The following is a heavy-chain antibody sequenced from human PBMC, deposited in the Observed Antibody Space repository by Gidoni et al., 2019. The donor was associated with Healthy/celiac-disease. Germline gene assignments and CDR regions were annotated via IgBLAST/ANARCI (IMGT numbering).Heavy chain of an antibody. CDR2: ISYDGSNK. J-gene: IGHJ4*02. CDR1: GFTFSSYG. CDR3: ARDLGGSLPDC. V-gene: IGHV3-30*03. D-gene: IGHD1-26*01. Sequence: QVQLVESGGGVVQAGRSRRPSCAASGFTFSSYGMPWVRQAPGKGLEWVAVISYDGSNKYYADSVKGRFTISRDNSTNPLYLQMNSLRAEDTAVYYCARDLGGSLPDCWGQGTLVTVSS.